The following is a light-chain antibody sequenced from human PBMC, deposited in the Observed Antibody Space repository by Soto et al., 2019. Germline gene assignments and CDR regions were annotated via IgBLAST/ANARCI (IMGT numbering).Light chain of an antibody. V-gene: IGKV1-8*01. Sequence: AIRITQSPSSFCADARDRVTSTCRASQDISSYLAWYQQKPGKAPKLLIYAASTLQSGVPSRFSGSGSGTDFTLTISCLQSEDFATYYCQQYYPYPRTFGQGTKVDIK. CDR3: QQYYPYPRT. J-gene: IGKJ1*01. CDR2: AAS. CDR1: QDISSY.